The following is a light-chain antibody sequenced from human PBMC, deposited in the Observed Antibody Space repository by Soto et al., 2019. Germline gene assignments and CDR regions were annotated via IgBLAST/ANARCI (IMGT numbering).Light chain of an antibody. J-gene: IGLJ2*01. CDR3: HSYASGLGV. Sequence: QSVLAQPPSVSGAPGQRVIISCTGSSSNIGAGYDFHWYQHLPGTATKLLLYPNTNRPSGVPDRLSGSKSGTSASLAIAGLLAEDEADYYRHSYASGLGVFGGGTKITVL. CDR1: SSNIGAGYD. V-gene: IGLV1-40*01. CDR2: PNT.